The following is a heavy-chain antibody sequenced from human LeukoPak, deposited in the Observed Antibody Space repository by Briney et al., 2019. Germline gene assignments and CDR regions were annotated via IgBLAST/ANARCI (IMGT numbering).Heavy chain of an antibody. CDR1: GGSISSGGYS. D-gene: IGHD1-14*01. V-gene: IGHV4-30-2*01. CDR3: ARGATRPRFDY. J-gene: IGHJ4*02. CDR2: IYHSGST. Sequence: SGTLSLTCAVSGGSISSGGYSWSWIRQPPGKGLEWIGYIYHSGSTYYNPSLKSRVTISVDRSKNQFSLKLISVTAADTAVYYCARGATRPRFDYWGQGTLVTVSS.